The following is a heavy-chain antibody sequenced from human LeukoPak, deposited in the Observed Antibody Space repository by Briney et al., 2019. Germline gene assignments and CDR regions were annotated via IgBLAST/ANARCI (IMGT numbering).Heavy chain of an antibody. Sequence: GGSLRLSCSASGFAFSDYWMNWVRQAPGKGPEWVANINLGGSAKLYVDSVKGRCTISRDNAKNSLYLQMNSLRVEDTAVYFCAAWGLPNYWGQGTLVTVSS. J-gene: IGHJ4*02. CDR2: INLGGSAK. CDR1: GFAFSDYW. V-gene: IGHV3-7*01. CDR3: AAWGLPNY. D-gene: IGHD7-27*01.